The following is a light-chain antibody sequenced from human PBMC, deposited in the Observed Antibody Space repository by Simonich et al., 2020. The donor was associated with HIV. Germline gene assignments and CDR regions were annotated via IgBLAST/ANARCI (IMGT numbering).Light chain of an antibody. CDR1: QVIYNY. Sequence: DIQMTQSPSSLSASVGDRVTITCQASQVIYNYLNWCQKNPGKAPKLLIYGAFNLETGVPARFSGNGSGTHFTFTINSLQPEDVATYYCQQYDNLPWTFGQGTKVEIK. V-gene: IGKV1-33*01. CDR2: GAF. J-gene: IGKJ1*01. CDR3: QQYDNLPWT.